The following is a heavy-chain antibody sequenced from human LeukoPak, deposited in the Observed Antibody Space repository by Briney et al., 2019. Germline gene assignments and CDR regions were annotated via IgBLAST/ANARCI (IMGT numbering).Heavy chain of an antibody. J-gene: IGHJ4*02. CDR1: GGSISSYY. V-gene: IGHV4-59*01. D-gene: IGHD5-18*01. Sequence: SETLSLTCTVSGGSISSYYWSWIRQPPGKGLEWIGYIYYSGSTNYNPSLKSRVTISVDTSKNQFSLKLSSVTAADTAVYYCARGRIQLWSYYFDYRGQGTLVTVSS. CDR3: ARGRIQLWSYYFDY. CDR2: IYYSGST.